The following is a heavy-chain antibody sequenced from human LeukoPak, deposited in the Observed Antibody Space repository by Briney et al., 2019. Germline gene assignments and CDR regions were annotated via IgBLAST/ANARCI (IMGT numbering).Heavy chain of an antibody. CDR2: IYPGDSDT. Sequence: GESLKISCQGSGYNFTTYWIGWVRQMPGKGLECMGIIYPGDSDTRYSPSFQGQVTISADKSISTAYLQWSSLKASDTAMYYCARSLRQQQLVFDPWGQGTLVTVSS. CDR1: GYNFTTYW. J-gene: IGHJ5*02. CDR3: ARSLRQQQLVFDP. D-gene: IGHD6-13*01. V-gene: IGHV5-51*01.